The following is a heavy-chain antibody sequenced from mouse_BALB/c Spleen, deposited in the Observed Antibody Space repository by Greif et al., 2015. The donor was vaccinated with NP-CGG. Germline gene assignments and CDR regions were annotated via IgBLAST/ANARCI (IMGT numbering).Heavy chain of an antibody. D-gene: IGHD2-1*01. CDR2: INSNGGST. CDR1: GFTFSSYG. CDR3: ARDRYGNYAFAY. V-gene: IGHV5-6-3*01. Sequence: EVMLVESGGGLVQPGGSLKLSCAASGFTFSSYGMSWVRQTPDKRLELVATINSNGGSTYYPDSVKGRFTISRDNAKNTLYLQMSSLKSEDTAIYYCARDRYGNYAFAYWGQGTLVTVSA. J-gene: IGHJ3*01.